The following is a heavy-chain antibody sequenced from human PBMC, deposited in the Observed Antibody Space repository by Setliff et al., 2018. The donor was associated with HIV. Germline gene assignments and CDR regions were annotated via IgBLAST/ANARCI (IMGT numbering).Heavy chain of an antibody. J-gene: IGHJ4*02. CDR3: ARAYFGSGIYY. CDR1: GGSISSGGFY. CDR2: IYNTGST. D-gene: IGHD3-10*01. Sequence: SETLSLTCTVTGGSISSGGFYWTWIRQHPGKGLEWIGYIYNTGSTYHSPSLESGVTISIDTSKNQFSLKLSSVTAADTAVYYCARAYFGSGIYYWGQGTLVTVSS. V-gene: IGHV4-31*03.